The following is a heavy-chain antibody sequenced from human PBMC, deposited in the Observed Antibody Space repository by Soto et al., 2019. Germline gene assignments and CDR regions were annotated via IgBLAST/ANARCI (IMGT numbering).Heavy chain of an antibody. V-gene: IGHV4-34*01. D-gene: IGHD1-7*01. CDR3: ARGGLYNWNYRNYYYGMDV. Sequence: PSETLSLTCAVYGGSFSGDYWSWIRQPPGKVLEWIGEINHSGSTNYNPSLKSRVTISVDTSKNQFSLKLSSVTAADTAVYYCARGGLYNWNYRNYYYGMDVWGQGTTVNVSS. CDR1: GGSFSGDY. J-gene: IGHJ6*02. CDR2: INHSGST.